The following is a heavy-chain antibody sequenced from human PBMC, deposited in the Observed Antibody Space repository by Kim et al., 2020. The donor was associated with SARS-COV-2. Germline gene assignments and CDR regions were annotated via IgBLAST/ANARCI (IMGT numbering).Heavy chain of an antibody. V-gene: IGHV4-34*01. CDR2: INHSGST. CDR3: ARGSIVVVPAAAYYYYYM. D-gene: IGHD2-2*01. J-gene: IGHJ6*03. CDR1: GGSFSGYY. Sequence: SETLSLTCAVYGGSFSGYYWSWIRQPPGKGLEWIGEINHSGSTNYNPSLKSRVTISVDTSKNQFSLKLSSVTAADTPVYYCARGSIVVVPAAAYYYYYM.